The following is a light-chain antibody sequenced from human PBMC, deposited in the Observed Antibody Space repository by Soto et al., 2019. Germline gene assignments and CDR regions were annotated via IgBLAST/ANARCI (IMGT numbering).Light chain of an antibody. CDR1: QDISRW. CDR2: AAS. Sequence: DIQMTPSPAPVYASVGDSVTITCRASQDISRWLAWYQQKPGKATQLLISAASTLHSGVSSRFSGSGSGTDLTLSLSSLQPEDFAPYYFQQGNDCPVTFGQGTRLEIK. V-gene: IGKV1D-12*01. J-gene: IGKJ5*01. CDR3: QQGNDCPVT.